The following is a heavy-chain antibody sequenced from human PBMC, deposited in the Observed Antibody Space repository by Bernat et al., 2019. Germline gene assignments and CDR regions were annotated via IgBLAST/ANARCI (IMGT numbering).Heavy chain of an antibody. V-gene: IGHV3-23*01. D-gene: IGHD3-9*01. CDR1: GFTFSSYA. CDR3: AREHYDILTGYQYFDY. Sequence: EVQLLESGGGLVQPGGSLRLSCAASGFTFSSYAMSWVRQAPGKGLEWVSAISGSGGSTYYADSVKGRFTISRDNSKNTLYLQMNSLRAEDTAVYYCAREHYDILTGYQYFDYWGQGTLVTVSS. CDR2: ISGSGGST. J-gene: IGHJ4*02.